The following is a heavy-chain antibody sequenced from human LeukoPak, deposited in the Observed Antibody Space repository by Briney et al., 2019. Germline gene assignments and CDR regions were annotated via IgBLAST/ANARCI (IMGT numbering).Heavy chain of an antibody. J-gene: IGHJ5*02. CDR3: ARVLDSSGYYYGFDP. CDR2: INHSGST. CDR1: GGSFSGYY. V-gene: IGHV4-34*01. D-gene: IGHD3-22*01. Sequence: PSETLSHTCAVYGGSFSGYYWSWIRQPPGKGLEWIGEINHSGSTNYNPSLKSRVTISVDTSKNQFSLKLSSVTAADTAVYYCARVLDSSGYYYGFDPWGQGTLVTVSS.